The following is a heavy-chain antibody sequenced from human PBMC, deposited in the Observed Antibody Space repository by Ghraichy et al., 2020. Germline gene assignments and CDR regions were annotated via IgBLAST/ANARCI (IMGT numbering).Heavy chain of an antibody. J-gene: IGHJ4*02. D-gene: IGHD1-26*01. CDR3: AKEREYTGSYPYYFAY. Sequence: GGSLRLSCTTSGFPFTSYGMHWVRQAPGKGLEWVAATTYDGSHEYFADSVRGRFTISRDYSKNTVYLQMISLSAEDTALYYCAKEREYTGSYPYYFAYWGQATLLTVSP. V-gene: IGHV3-30*18. CDR2: TTYDGSHE. CDR1: GFPFTSYG.